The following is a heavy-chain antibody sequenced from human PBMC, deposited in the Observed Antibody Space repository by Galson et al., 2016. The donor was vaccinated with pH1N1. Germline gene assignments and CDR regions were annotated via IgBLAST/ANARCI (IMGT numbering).Heavy chain of an antibody. V-gene: IGHV1-69*13. Sequence: SVKVSCKASGGAFSAYAISWVRQAPGQGLEWIGGIIPIFGTPNYAQKFQGRVTITADESTSTHYMELSSLRSEDTAIYYCARRDEYFDTSCFQNWGRGTLVTVSS. J-gene: IGHJ4*02. CDR2: IIPIFGTP. CDR1: GGAFSAYA. CDR3: ARRDEYFDTSCFQN. D-gene: IGHD3-22*01.